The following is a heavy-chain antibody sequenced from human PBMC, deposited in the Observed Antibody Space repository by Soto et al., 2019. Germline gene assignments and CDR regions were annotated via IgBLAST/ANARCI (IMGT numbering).Heavy chain of an antibody. CDR2: ISYDGSNK. D-gene: IGHD4-17*01. V-gene: IGHV3-30*18. Sequence: PGGSLRLSCAASGFTFSSYSMNWVRQAPGKGLEWVSVISYDGSNKYYADSVKGRFTISRDNSKNTLYLQMNSLRAEDTAVYYCAKEVDDYGSPFDYWGQGTLVTVSS. CDR3: AKEVDDYGSPFDY. J-gene: IGHJ4*02. CDR1: GFTFSSYS.